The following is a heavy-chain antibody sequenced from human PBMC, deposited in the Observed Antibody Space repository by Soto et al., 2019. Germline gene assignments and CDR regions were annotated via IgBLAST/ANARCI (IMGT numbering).Heavy chain of an antibody. CDR2: INSDGSST. D-gene: IGHD3-10*01. Sequence: EVQLVESGGGLVQPGGSLRLSCAASGFTFSSYWMHWVRQAPGNGLVWVSRINSDGSSTYYADSVKGRFTISRDNAKNTLYLQMNSLRAEDTAVYYCARHLAGSRDYWGQGTLVTVSS. CDR1: GFTFSSYW. V-gene: IGHV3-74*01. CDR3: ARHLAGSRDY. J-gene: IGHJ4*02.